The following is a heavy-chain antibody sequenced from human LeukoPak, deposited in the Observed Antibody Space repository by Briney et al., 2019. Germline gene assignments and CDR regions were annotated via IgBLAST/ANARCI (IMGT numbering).Heavy chain of an antibody. CDR2: IYWDDDK. J-gene: IGHJ6*03. Sequence: ESGPTLVKPTQTLTLTCTFSGFSLSTSGVGVGWIRQPPGKALEWLALIYWDDDKRYSPSLKSRLTITKDTSRNQVVLTMTNMDPVDTATYYCARIHRGLGATTTSNYYYYYMDVWGKGTTVTISS. CDR1: GFSLSTSGVG. V-gene: IGHV2-5*02. D-gene: IGHD1-26*01. CDR3: ARIHRGLGATTTSNYYYYYMDV.